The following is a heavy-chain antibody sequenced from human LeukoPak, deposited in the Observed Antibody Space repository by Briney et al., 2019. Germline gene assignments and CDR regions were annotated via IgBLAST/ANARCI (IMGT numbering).Heavy chain of an antibody. J-gene: IGHJ6*04. D-gene: IGHD2-2*01. V-gene: IGHV3-30*01. CDR1: GFTFSSYA. CDR2: ISYDGSNK. CDR3: ARDRGGGYCSSTSCPRRRRMGMDV. Sequence: ERSLRLSCAASGFTFSSYAMHWVRQAPGKGLEWVAVISYDGSNKYYADSVKGRFTISRDNSKNTLYLQMNSLRAEDTAVYYCARDRGGGYCSSTSCPRRRRMGMDVWGKGTTVTVSS.